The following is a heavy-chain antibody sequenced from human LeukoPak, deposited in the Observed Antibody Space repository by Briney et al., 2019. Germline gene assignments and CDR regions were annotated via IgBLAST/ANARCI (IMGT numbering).Heavy chain of an antibody. V-gene: IGHV3-21*01. Sequence: DSVKGRFTISRDSAKNSLYLQMSSLRVEDTAVYYCTRDEEGGREFDYWGQGALVTVSS. J-gene: IGHJ4*02. D-gene: IGHD1-26*01. CDR3: TRDEEGGREFDY.